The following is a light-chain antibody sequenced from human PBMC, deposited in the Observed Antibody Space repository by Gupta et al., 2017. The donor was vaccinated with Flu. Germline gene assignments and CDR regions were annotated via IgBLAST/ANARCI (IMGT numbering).Light chain of an antibody. CDR3: QQYYRTPFT. Sequence: DIVLTQSPDSLAVSLGERATINCKSSQSVLYSSNNKNYLAWYQQKPGQPPKLLIYWASTRESGVPDRFSGSGSGTXFTRTIXSLQAEDVAVYYCQQYYRTPFTFGXGTKVEIK. CDR2: WAS. CDR1: QSVLYSSNNKNY. J-gene: IGKJ3*01. V-gene: IGKV4-1*01.